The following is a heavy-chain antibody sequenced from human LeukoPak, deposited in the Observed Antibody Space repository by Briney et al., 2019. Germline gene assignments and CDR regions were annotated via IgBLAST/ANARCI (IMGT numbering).Heavy chain of an antibody. V-gene: IGHV3-23*01. J-gene: IGHJ4*02. CDR2: ISGSGGST. Sequence: QSGGSLRLSCAASGFTFSIYGMSWVRQAPGKGLEWVSAISGSGGSTYYADSVKGRFTISRDNSKNTLYLQMNSLRAEDTAVYYCAKGSDYDSSGSDYWGQGTLVTVSS. CDR3: AKGSDYDSSGSDY. D-gene: IGHD3-22*01. CDR1: GFTFSIYG.